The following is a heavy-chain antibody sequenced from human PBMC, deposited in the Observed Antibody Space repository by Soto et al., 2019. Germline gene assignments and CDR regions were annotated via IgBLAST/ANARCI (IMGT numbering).Heavy chain of an antibody. CDR3: ARGSWDDVSGHYYMDV. CDR2: TYYKSKWYY. J-gene: IGHJ6*03. D-gene: IGHD1-1*01. V-gene: IGHV6-1*01. CDR1: GDSVSSNSAG. Sequence: SQTLSLTCDISGDSVSSNSAGWNWIRQTPSRGLEWLGRTYYKSKWYYTYAASEKSRITVSPDTSKNKFSLQLTSVTPEDMAVYYCARGSWDDVSGHYYMDVWDKGTTVTVSS.